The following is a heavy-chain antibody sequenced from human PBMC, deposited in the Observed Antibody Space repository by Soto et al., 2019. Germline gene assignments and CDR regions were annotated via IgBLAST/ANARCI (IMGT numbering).Heavy chain of an antibody. Sequence: QVQLVQSGAEVKTPGSSLKVSCTVSGSRFSNYVISWVRQAPGHGLEWLGRIIPIFNTTQYAQKFQGRVTITADKSTNTASLELSSLGYDDTAVYYCAREGRGKKAGYNGLVSLGYWGQGTLVTVSS. CDR3: AREGRGKKAGYNGLVSLGY. J-gene: IGHJ4*02. CDR1: GSRFSNYV. CDR2: IIPIFNTT. V-gene: IGHV1-69*06. D-gene: IGHD2-2*02.